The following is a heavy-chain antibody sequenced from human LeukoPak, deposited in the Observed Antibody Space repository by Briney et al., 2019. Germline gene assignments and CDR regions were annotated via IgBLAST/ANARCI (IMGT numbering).Heavy chain of an antibody. V-gene: IGHV4-4*02. CDR1: GGSISSSNW. CDR2: IYHSGST. CDR3: ARRSGHPFYYYYGMDV. Sequence: SETLSLTCVVSGGSISSSNWWSWVRQPPGRGLEWIGEIYHSGSTNYNPSLKSRVTISVDTSKNQFSLKLSSVTAADTAVYYCARRSGHPFYYYYGMDVWGQGTTVTVSS. J-gene: IGHJ6*02. D-gene: IGHD6-19*01.